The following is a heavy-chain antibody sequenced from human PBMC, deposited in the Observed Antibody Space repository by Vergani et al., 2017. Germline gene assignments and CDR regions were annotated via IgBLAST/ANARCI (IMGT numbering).Heavy chain of an antibody. CDR1: GFTFSSYS. D-gene: IGHD6-6*01. J-gene: IGHJ4*02. CDR3: ARATIAARPIDY. Sequence: EVQLVESGGGLVKPGGSLRLSCAASGFTFSSYSMNWVRQAPGKGLEWVSSISSSSSYIYYADSVKGRFTISRENAKNSLYLQMTSLRAEDTDVYYCARATIAARPIDYWGQGTLVTVSS. CDR2: ISSSSSYI. V-gene: IGHV3-21*01.